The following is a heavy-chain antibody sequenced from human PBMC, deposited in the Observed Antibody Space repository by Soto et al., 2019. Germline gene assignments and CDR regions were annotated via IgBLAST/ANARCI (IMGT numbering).Heavy chain of an antibody. J-gene: IGHJ6*02. CDR1: GFTFSSYS. CDR2: ISSSSSYI. D-gene: IGHD3-3*01. CDR3: ARAEDEDYDFWSGSSMDV. Sequence: GGSLRLSCAASGFTFSSYSMNWVRQAPGKGLEWVSSISSSSSYIYYADSVKGRFTISRDNAKNSLYLQMNGLRAEDTAVYYCARAEDEDYDFWSGSSMDVWGQGTTVTVSS. V-gene: IGHV3-21*01.